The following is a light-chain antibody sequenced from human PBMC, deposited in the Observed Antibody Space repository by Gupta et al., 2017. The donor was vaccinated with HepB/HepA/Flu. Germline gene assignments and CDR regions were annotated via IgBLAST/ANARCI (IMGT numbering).Light chain of an antibody. V-gene: IGKV1-5*03. J-gene: IGKJ1*01. CDR2: KAS. CDR1: QTIDNW. CDR3: QQDNNSSDT. Sequence: DIQMTQSPSTLSASVGDRVTITCRASQTIDNWLAWYQHKPGKAPKLLIYKASRLESGVPSRFSGSGSGTDFTLTISSLQPDDFATYYCQQDNNSSDTFGQGTKVEIK.